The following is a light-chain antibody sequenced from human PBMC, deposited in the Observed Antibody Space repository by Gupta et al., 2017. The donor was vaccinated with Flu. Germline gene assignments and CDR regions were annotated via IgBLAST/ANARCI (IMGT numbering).Light chain of an antibody. CDR2: DVS. V-gene: IGLV2-14*01. CDR3: ISYTSSSTVGV. CDR1: SSDVGGYNY. J-gene: IGLJ3*02. Sequence: QSALTQPASVSGSPAQSITISCTGSSSDVGGYNYVSWYQQHPCKSPKLMIFDVSNRPSGVSNRFSGSKSVNTASLTISGLQAEDEADYYCISYTSSSTVGVFGGGTKLTVL.